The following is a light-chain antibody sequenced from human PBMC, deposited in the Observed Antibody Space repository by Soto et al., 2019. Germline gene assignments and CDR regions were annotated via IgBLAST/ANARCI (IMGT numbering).Light chain of an antibody. CDR2: GAS. CDR3: QQYDGTPIT. CDR1: QSVSRGY. J-gene: IGKJ3*01. Sequence: EIVLTQSPGTLSLSPGERATLSCRASQSVSRGYLAWYQQKPGQAPRLLIYGASSRATGIPDRFSGRGSGTDITLTISRLEAEDFAVYYCQQYDGTPITFVPGTKVAIK. V-gene: IGKV3-20*01.